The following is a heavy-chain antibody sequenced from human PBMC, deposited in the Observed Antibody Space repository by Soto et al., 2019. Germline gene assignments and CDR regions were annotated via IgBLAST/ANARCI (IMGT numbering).Heavy chain of an antibody. J-gene: IGHJ6*02. V-gene: IGHV4-31*11. CDR1: GGSISSGGYY. CDR3: ARVMGYVDTAMVTSFSYYYGMDV. CDR2: IYYSGST. D-gene: IGHD5-18*01. Sequence: SETLSLTCAVSGGSISSGGYYWSWIRQHPGKGLEWIGYIYYSGSTYYNPSLKSRVTISVDTSKNQFSLKLSSVTAADTAVYYCARVMGYVDTAMVTSFSYYYGMDVWGQGTTVTVSS.